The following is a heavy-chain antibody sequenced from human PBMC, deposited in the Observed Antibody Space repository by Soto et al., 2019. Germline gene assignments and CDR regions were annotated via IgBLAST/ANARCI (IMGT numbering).Heavy chain of an antibody. CDR3: ARDKAAAITYYFDD. V-gene: IGHV3-30-3*01. CDR2: ISYDGSNK. Sequence: QVQLVESGGGVVQPGRSLRLSCAASGFTFSSYAMHWVRQAPGKGLEWVAVISYDGSNKYYADSVKGRFTISRDNSKNTLYLQMNSLRAEDTAVYYCARDKAAAITYYFDDWGQGTLVTVSS. J-gene: IGHJ4*02. D-gene: IGHD2-2*01. CDR1: GFTFSSYA.